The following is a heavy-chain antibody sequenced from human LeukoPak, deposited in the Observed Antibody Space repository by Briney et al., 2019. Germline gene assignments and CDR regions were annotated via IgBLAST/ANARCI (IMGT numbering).Heavy chain of an antibody. V-gene: IGHV3-7*01. CDR3: ARLLSSGSYPHYFDY. CDR2: IKQDGSEK. Sequence: GGSLRLSCAASGFTFSSYWMSWVRQAPGKRLEWVANIKQDGSEKYYVDSVKGRFTISRDNAKNSLYLQMNSLRAEDTAVYYCARLLSSGSYPHYFDYWGQGTLVTVSS. CDR1: GFTFSSYW. D-gene: IGHD3-10*01. J-gene: IGHJ4*02.